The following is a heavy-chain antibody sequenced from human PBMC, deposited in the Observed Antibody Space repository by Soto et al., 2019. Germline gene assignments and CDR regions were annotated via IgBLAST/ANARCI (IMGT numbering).Heavy chain of an antibody. CDR1: GDSVSSNSVT. D-gene: IGHD3-22*01. Sequence: QVQLQQSEPGLVKPSQTLSLTCAISGDSVSSNSVTWDWIRQSPSRVLEWLGRTYYRSKWYNDYAESVKSRITTHPDTSKTQFSLHLNSATPEDTAVYYCVRLIGNSWLDYWGQGTLVTVSS. J-gene: IGHJ4*02. CDR3: VRLIGNSWLDY. V-gene: IGHV6-1*01. CDR2: TYYRSKWYN.